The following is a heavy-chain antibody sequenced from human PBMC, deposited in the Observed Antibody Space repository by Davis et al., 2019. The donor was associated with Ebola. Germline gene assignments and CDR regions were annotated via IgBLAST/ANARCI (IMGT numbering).Heavy chain of an antibody. CDR1: GYSFTSYW. J-gene: IGHJ6*02. CDR2: IHPSDSYT. V-gene: IGHV5-10-1*01. CDR3: ARLRVRYGLLYYYYGMDV. Sequence: GESLKISCKGSGYSFTSYWISWVRQMPGKGLVWMGRIHPSDSYTNYSPSFQGHVTISADKSISTAYLQWSSLKASDTAMYYCARLRVRYGLLYYYYGMDVWGQGTTVTVSS. D-gene: IGHD5-24*01.